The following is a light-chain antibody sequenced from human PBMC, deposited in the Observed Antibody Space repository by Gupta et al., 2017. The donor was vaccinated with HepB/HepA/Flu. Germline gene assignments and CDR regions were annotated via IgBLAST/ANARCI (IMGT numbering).Light chain of an antibody. Sequence: QSALTPPASVSVSPAQSIAISCTGTSSDVSGYNYVSWYQQHPGKAPNLLIYEDSNRPSGVSNRFSGSKSGNTASLTTSGRQAEDEADDYCSSSNSSSTPLVFGTGTKVTVL. CDR2: EDS. V-gene: IGLV2-14*01. CDR3: SSSNSSSTPLV. J-gene: IGLJ1*01. CDR1: SSDVSGYNY.